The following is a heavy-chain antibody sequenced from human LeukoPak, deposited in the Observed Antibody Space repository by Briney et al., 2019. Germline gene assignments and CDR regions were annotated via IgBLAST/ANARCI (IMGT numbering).Heavy chain of an antibody. V-gene: IGHV3-7*03. CDR2: IYQDGSKK. D-gene: IGHD2/OR15-2a*01. Sequence: GGSLRLSCAASGFTFSDYYMSWIRQAPGKGLEWVANIYQDGSKKNYVDSVKGRFTISRDNAIDSLYLQMNNLRAEDTAVYYCACTNTFDVWGKGATVTVFS. CDR1: GFTFSDYY. J-gene: IGHJ6*04. CDR3: ACTNTFDV.